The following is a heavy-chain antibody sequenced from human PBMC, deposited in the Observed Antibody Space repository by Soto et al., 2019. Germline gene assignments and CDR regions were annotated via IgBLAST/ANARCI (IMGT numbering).Heavy chain of an antibody. J-gene: IGHJ4*02. CDR3: ARVGRIDQLELRGNPDY. V-gene: IGHV3-23*01. Sequence: GGSLRLSCAASGFTFSSYAMSWVRQAPGKGLGWVSAISGSGGSTYYADSVKGRFTISRDNSKNTLYLQMNSLRAEDTAVYYCARVGRIDQLELRGNPDYWGQGTLVTVSS. D-gene: IGHD1-7*01. CDR2: ISGSGGST. CDR1: GFTFSSYA.